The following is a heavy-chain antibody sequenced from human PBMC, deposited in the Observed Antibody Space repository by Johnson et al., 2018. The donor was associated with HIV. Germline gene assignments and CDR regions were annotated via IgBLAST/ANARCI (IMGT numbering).Heavy chain of an antibody. CDR2: IYSGGST. CDR1: GFTFRSYG. D-gene: IGHD2-15*01. Sequence: QVQLVESGGGLVQPGGSLRLSCVASGFTFRSYGMHWVRQAPGKGLEWVSVIYSGGSTYYADSVKGRFTISRDNSKNTLYLQMNGLRADDTAVYYCAKVGGGGFDIWGQGTMVTVCS. V-gene: IGHV3-NL1*01. J-gene: IGHJ3*02. CDR3: AKVGGGGFDI.